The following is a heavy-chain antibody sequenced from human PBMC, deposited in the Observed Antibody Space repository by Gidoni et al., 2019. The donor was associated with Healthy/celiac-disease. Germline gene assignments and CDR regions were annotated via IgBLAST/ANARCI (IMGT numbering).Heavy chain of an antibody. CDR2: IYYSGST. CDR3: ARESFRSRLGELSMYYFDY. V-gene: IGHV4-59*01. CDR1: GGSISSYY. J-gene: IGHJ4*02. D-gene: IGHD3-16*02. Sequence: QVQLQESGPGLVKPSETLSLTCTVSGGSISSYYWSWIRQPPGKGLEWIGYIYYSGSTNYNPSLKSRVTISVDTSKNQFSLKLSSVTAADTAVYYCARESFRSRLGELSMYYFDYWGQGTLVTVSS.